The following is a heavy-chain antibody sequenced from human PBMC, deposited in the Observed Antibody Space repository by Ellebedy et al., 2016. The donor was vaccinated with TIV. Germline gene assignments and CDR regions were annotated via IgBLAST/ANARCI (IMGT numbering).Heavy chain of an antibody. CDR3: ARRGSSSWYYDY. V-gene: IGHV3-43*01. CDR1: GFTFDDYS. J-gene: IGHJ4*02. D-gene: IGHD6-13*01. Sequence: GESLKISCAASGFTFDDYSMHWVRQAPGKGLEWVSLITWNGGGTFYADSVRGRFTISRDNAKNTLYLQMGSLRAEDMAVYYCARRGSSSWYYDYWGQGTLVTVSS. CDR2: ITWNGGGT.